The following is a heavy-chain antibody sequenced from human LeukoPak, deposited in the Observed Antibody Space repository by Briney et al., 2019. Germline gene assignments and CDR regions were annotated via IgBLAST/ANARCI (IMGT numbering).Heavy chain of an antibody. CDR2: IYYSGIT. Sequence: SETLSLTCTVSGGSISSTSYYWTWIRQHPGKGLEWIGYIYYSGITYYNLSLKSRVTISIDTSKNQLSLKLSSVTAADAAVYYCAREGRDGYRQRLFDSWGQGTLVTVSS. J-gene: IGHJ4*02. CDR1: GGSISSTSYY. D-gene: IGHD5-24*01. V-gene: IGHV4-31*03. CDR3: AREGRDGYRQRLFDS.